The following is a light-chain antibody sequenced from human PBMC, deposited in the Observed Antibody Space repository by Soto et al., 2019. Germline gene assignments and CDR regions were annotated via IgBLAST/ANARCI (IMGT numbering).Light chain of an antibody. CDR2: AAS. Sequence: DIQMTQSPSSVSASVGDRVTIACRASEGIDSWLAWYQQKPGEAPKLLISAASTLQSAVPTRFSGSGFGTDFPLTIASLQPEDSATYYCQQGIHFPLAFGGGTKVEIK. J-gene: IGKJ4*01. CDR3: QQGIHFPLA. CDR1: EGIDSW. V-gene: IGKV1-12*01.